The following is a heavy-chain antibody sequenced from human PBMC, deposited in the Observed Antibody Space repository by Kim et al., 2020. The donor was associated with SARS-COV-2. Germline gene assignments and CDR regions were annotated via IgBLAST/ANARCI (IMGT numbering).Heavy chain of an antibody. Sequence: YEQKCRGRVTRTRDTSTSPVYMELSSLRSEDTAVYYCASSSIAARRWFDPWGQGTLVTVSS. J-gene: IGHJ5*02. D-gene: IGHD6-6*01. V-gene: IGHV1-46*01. CDR3: ASSSIAARRWFDP.